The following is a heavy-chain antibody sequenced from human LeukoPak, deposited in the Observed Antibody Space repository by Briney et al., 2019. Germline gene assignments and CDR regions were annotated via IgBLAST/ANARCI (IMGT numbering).Heavy chain of an antibody. Sequence: GESLKISCKGSGYSFTSYWIGWVRQMPGKGLEWMGIIYPGDSDTRYSPSFQGQVTISADKSISTAYLQWSSLEASDTAIYYCARSGTAYVGAFDVWGQGTKVTVSS. J-gene: IGHJ3*01. D-gene: IGHD3-16*01. V-gene: IGHV5-51*01. CDR2: IYPGDSDT. CDR1: GYSFTSYW. CDR3: ARSGTAYVGAFDV.